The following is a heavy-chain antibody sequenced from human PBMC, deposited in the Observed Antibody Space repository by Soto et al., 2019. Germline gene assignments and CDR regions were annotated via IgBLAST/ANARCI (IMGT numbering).Heavy chain of an antibody. Sequence: SETLSLTCTVSGGSISSYYWSWIRQPPGKGLEWIGYIYYSGSTNYNPSLKSRVTISVDTSKNQFSLKLSSVTAADTAVYYCERRADTDRFDIWGEGTMVTVS. D-gene: IGHD5-18*01. CDR2: IYYSGST. V-gene: IGHV4-59*01. CDR1: GGSISSYY. CDR3: ERRADTDRFDI. J-gene: IGHJ3*02.